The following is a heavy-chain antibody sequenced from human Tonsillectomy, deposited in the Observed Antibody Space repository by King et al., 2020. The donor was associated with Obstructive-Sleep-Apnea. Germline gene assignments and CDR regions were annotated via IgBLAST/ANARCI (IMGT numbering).Heavy chain of an antibody. CDR3: ARDGAYGGTYNWFDP. CDR2: INSDGSRT. D-gene: IGHD4-23*01. V-gene: IGHV3-74*01. J-gene: IGHJ5*02. CDR1: GFTFSSYW. Sequence: VQLVQSGGGLVQPGGSLRLSCAASGFTFSSYWMHWVRQAPGKGLVWVSRINSDGSRTSYSDPVKGRLTISRDNAKNTLYLQMNRLRAEDTAVYYCARDGAYGGTYNWFDPWGQGTLVTVSS.